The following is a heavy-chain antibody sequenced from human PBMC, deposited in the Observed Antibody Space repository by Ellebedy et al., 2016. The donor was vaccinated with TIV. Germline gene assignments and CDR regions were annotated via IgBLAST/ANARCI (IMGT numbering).Heavy chain of an antibody. CDR3: ARHGGSTPFDP. V-gene: IGHV4-59*08. Sequence: MPSETLSLTCTVSGASLIPHYWSWFRQPPGRRPEWIGYIYYRGDTNYNPSLKTRVTISVDTSKNPFSLNLTSVTAADTAVYYCARHGGSTPFDPWGQGILVTVSS. J-gene: IGHJ5*02. D-gene: IGHD2-2*01. CDR1: GASLIPHY. CDR2: IYYRGDT.